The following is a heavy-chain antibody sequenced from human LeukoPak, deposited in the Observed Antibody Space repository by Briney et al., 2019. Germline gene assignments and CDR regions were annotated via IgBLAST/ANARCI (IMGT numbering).Heavy chain of an antibody. CDR3: ARDRLDIDWLYFDY. CDR2: ISGSGGST. V-gene: IGHV3-23*01. D-gene: IGHD2-2*03. J-gene: IGHJ4*02. CDR1: GFTFSSYA. Sequence: GGSLRLSCAASGFTFSSYAMSWVRQAPGEGLEWVSAISGSGGSTYYADSVKGRFTISRDNSKNTLYLQMNSLRAEDTAVYYCARDRLDIDWLYFDYWGQGTLVTVSS.